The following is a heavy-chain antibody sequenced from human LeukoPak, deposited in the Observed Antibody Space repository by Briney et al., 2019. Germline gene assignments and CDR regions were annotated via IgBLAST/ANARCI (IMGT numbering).Heavy chain of an antibody. Sequence: PGGSLRLSCAASGFTFSSYWMHWVRQAPGEGLVWVLRINSDGSSTAYADSVKGRFTISRDNAKNTLYLQMKSLRAEDTAVYYCARDRDSSGYYPNNWFAPWGQGALVTVSS. J-gene: IGHJ5*02. D-gene: IGHD3-22*01. CDR2: INSDGSST. V-gene: IGHV3-74*01. CDR1: GFTFSSYW. CDR3: ARDRDSSGYYPNNWFAP.